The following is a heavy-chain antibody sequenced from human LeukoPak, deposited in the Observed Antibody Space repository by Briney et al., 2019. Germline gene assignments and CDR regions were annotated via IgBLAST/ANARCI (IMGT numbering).Heavy chain of an antibody. CDR1: GYSISSGYL. CDR2: IYHSGST. CDR3: ARIYSSSWFLNWFDP. J-gene: IGHJ5*02. Sequence: SETLSLTCTVSGYSISSGYLWGWIRQPPGKGLECIGTIYHSGSTYYNPSLKSRVTISVDTSKNQFSLKLNSVTAADTAVYYCARIYSSSWFLNWFDPWGQGTLVTVSS. D-gene: IGHD6-13*01. V-gene: IGHV4-38-2*02.